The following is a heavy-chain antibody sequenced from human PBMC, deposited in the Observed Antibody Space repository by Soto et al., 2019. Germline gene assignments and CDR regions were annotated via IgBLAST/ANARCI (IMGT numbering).Heavy chain of an antibody. Sequence: EVQLVETGGGLIQPGGSLRLSCAASGFTVSSNYMSWVRQAPGKGLEWVSVIYSGGSTYYADSVKGRFTISRDNSKNTLYLHMNSLRAEDTAVYYCARGSSGWYARLAYWGQGTLVTVSS. CDR1: GFTVSSNY. CDR3: ARGSSGWYARLAY. CDR2: IYSGGST. D-gene: IGHD6-19*01. V-gene: IGHV3-53*02. J-gene: IGHJ4*02.